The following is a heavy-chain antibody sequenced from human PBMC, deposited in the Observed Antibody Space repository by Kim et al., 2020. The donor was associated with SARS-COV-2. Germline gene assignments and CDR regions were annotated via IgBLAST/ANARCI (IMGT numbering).Heavy chain of an antibody. J-gene: IGHJ3*02. CDR1: GFTFSSYA. Sequence: GGSLRLSCAASGFTFSSYAMSWVRQAPGKGLEWVSAISGSGGSTYYADSVKGRFTISRDNSKNTLYLQMNSLRAEDTAVYYCVAFTSSGSYQHDAFDIWGQGTMVTVSS. V-gene: IGHV3-23*01. D-gene: IGHD1-26*01. CDR3: VAFTSSGSYQHDAFDI. CDR2: ISGSGGST.